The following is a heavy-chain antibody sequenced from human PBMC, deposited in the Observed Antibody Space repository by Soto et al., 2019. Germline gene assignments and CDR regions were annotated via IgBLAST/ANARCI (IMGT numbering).Heavy chain of an antibody. Sequence: EVQLVESGGGLVKPGGSLRLSCAASGFTFSSYSMNWVRQAPGKGLEWVSSISSSSSDIYYADSGKGRFTISRDNAKNSLYLQMNSLRAEDTAVYYCARDQPGYSYGYGLGYRGQGTLVTVSS. CDR3: ARDQPGYSYGYGLGY. D-gene: IGHD5-18*01. J-gene: IGHJ4*02. CDR2: ISSSSSDI. V-gene: IGHV3-21*01. CDR1: GFTFSSYS.